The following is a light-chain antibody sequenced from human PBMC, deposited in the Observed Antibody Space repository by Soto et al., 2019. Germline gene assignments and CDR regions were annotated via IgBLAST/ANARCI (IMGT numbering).Light chain of an antibody. CDR2: DVS. J-gene: IGLJ1*01. Sequence: QSALTQPASVSGSPGQSITISCSGTSSDVGAYTYVSWYQVHPGEPPKLVIYDVSKRPSGVSNRFSGSKSCNTASLTISGLQAEDEGDYYCSSSRRTSTLVVFGTGTKLTVL. CDR3: SSSRRTSTLVV. CDR1: SSDVGAYTY. V-gene: IGLV2-14*03.